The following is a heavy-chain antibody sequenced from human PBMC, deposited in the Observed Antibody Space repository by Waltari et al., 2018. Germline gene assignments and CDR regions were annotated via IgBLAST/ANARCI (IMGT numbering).Heavy chain of an antibody. V-gene: IGHV3-23*01. D-gene: IGHD3-10*01. Sequence: EVQLLESGGGLVQPGGSLRLSCAASGFTFSSYAMSWVHQAPGKGLEWVSAISGSGGSTYYADSVKGRFTISRDNSKNTLYLQMNSLRAEDTAVYYCAKPYRYGSGTHPYPLWGQGTLVTVSS. CDR2: ISGSGGST. J-gene: IGHJ4*02. CDR3: AKPYRYGSGTHPYPL. CDR1: GFTFSSYA.